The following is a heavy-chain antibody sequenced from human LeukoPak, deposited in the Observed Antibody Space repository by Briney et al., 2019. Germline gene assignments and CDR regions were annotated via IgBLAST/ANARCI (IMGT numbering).Heavy chain of an antibody. J-gene: IGHJ4*02. CDR2: MYISGSA. CDR1: GVSITNFY. D-gene: IGHD3-10*01. V-gene: IGHV4-4*07. CDR3: ARWDYNSIDY. Sequence: SETLSLTCTVSGVSITNFYWNWIRQPAGKGLEWIGRMYISGSANYNPSLKSRVTMSINTSKNQFSLRLSSVTAADTAVYYCARWDYNSIDYWGQGTLVTVSA.